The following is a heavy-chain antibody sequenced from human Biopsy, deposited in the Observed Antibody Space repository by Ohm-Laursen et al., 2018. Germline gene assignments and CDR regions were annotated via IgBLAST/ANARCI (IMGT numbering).Heavy chain of an antibody. CDR3: AKEVFSAVGTSGLDP. CDR1: GFTFSNYA. V-gene: IGHV3-23*01. Sequence: SLRFSCTASGFTFSNYAMSWVRQAPGKGLEWVSGISGSGGRTYYAESMKGRFTISRDNSKKTVYLQMKSLRAEDTAVYYCAKEVFSAVGTSGLDPWGQGTLVTVSS. J-gene: IGHJ5*02. CDR2: ISGSGGRT. D-gene: IGHD1/OR15-1a*01.